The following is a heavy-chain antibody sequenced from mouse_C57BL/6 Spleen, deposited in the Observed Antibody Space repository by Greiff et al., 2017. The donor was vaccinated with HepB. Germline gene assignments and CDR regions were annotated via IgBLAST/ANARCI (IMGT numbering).Heavy chain of an antibody. CDR3: ERDAGYYYAMDY. D-gene: IGHD4-1*01. J-gene: IGHJ4*01. CDR2: ISSGGSYT. V-gene: IGHV5-6*01. CDR1: GFTFSSYG. Sequence: EVQLVESGGDLVKPGGSLKLSCAASGFTFSSYGMSWVRQTPDKRLEWVATISSGGSYTYYPDSVKGRFTISRDNAKNTLYLQMSSLKSEDTAMYYGERDAGYYYAMDYWGQGTSVTVSS.